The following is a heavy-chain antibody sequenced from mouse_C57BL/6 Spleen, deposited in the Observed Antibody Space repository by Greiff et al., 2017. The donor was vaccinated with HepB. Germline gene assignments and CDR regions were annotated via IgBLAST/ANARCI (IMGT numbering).Heavy chain of an antibody. CDR1: GYAFSSSW. Sequence: VMLVESGPELVKPGASVKISCKASGYAFSSSWMNWVKQRPGKGLEWIGRIYPGDGDTNYNGKFKGKATLTADKSSSTAYMQLSSLTSEDSAVYFCARSPYPDYFDYWGQGTTLTVSS. J-gene: IGHJ2*01. V-gene: IGHV1-82*01. CDR3: ARSPYPDYFDY. CDR2: IYPGDGDT.